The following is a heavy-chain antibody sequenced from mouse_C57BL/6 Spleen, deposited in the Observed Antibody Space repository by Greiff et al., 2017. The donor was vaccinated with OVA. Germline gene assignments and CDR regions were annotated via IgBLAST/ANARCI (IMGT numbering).Heavy chain of an antibody. D-gene: IGHD1-1*01. V-gene: IGHV1-52*01. CDR3: ARGMTYYGSSLYDAMDY. J-gene: IGHJ4*01. Sequence: QVQLQQPGAELVRPGSSVKLSCKASGYTFTSYWMHWVKQRPIQGLEWIGNIDPSDSETHYNQKFKDKATLTVDKSSSTAYMQLSSLTSEDSAVYYCARGMTYYGSSLYDAMDYWGQGTSVTVSS. CDR1: GYTFTSYW. CDR2: IDPSDSET.